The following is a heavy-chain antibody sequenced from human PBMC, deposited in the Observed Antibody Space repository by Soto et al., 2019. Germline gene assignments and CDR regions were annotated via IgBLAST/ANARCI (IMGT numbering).Heavy chain of an antibody. CDR3: ARRGGLAGSSFDY. CDR1: GYTFTSYG. Sequence: QAQLVQSGAEVKKPGASVKVSCKASGYTFTSYGISWVRQAPGQGLEWMGWITSHGGDTKYAQNLQGRVTMTTDTSTTTAYMELRSLRSDDTAVSYCARRGGLAGSSFDYWGQGTLVTVSS. J-gene: IGHJ4*02. CDR2: ITSHGGDT. V-gene: IGHV1-18*01. D-gene: IGHD6-19*01.